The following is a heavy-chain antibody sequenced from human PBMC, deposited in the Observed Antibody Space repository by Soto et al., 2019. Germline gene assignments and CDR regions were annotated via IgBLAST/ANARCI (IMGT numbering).Heavy chain of an antibody. CDR3: ARQRPTDGRWEFANYYGMDV. V-gene: IGHV4-39*01. Sequence: PSETLSLTCTVSGGSISSSSYYWGWIRQPPGKGLEWIGSIYYSGSTYYNPSLKSRVTISVDTSKNQFSLKLSAVTAADTAVYYCARQRPTDGRWEFANYYGMDVWGQGTPVTAP. J-gene: IGHJ6*02. CDR1: GGSISSSSYY. CDR2: IYYSGST. D-gene: IGHD1-26*01.